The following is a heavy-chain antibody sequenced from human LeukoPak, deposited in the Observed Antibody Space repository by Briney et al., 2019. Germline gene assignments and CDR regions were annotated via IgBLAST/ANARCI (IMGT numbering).Heavy chain of an antibody. CDR2: IISSSRYI. J-gene: IGHJ4*02. CDR3: ARDRVGWELPHFDY. Sequence: SIISSSRYIYYADSVKGRFTISRDNAKNSLYLQMNSLRAEDTAVYYCARDRVGWELPHFDYWGQGTLVTVSS. D-gene: IGHD1-26*01. V-gene: IGHV3-21*01.